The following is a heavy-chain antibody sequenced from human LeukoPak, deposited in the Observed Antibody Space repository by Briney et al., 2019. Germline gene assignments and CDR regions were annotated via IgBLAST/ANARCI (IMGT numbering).Heavy chain of an antibody. J-gene: IGHJ3*01. CDR1: GFTFTRYA. CDR3: AGRCIYDDYGRLDAFDV. CDR2: ISAGGENT. D-gene: IGHD4-17*01. V-gene: IGHV3-23*01. Sequence: GESLRLSCAASGFTFTRYAMSWVRQAPGKGLERVSAISAGGENTDYADSVRGRFTISRDNSKNTLYLQVNTLRAEDTAAYYCAGRCIYDDYGRLDAFDVWGQGTMVTVSS.